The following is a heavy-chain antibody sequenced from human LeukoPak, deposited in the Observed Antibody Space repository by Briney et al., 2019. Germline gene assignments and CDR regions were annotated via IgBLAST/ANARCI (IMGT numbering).Heavy chain of an antibody. CDR1: GFTFSSYG. Sequence: GGSLRLSCAASGFTFSSYGMNWVRQAPGKGLEWVSYISSSSSTIYYADSVKGRFTISRDNAKNSLYLQMNSLRAEDTAVYYCAREGGGSYDYFDYWGQGTLVTISS. D-gene: IGHD1-26*01. V-gene: IGHV3-48*04. CDR3: AREGGGSYDYFDY. CDR2: ISSSSSTI. J-gene: IGHJ4*02.